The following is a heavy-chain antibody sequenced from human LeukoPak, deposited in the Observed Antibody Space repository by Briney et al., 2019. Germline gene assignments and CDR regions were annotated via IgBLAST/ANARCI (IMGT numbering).Heavy chain of an antibody. CDR3: ARDLEYGGGFGY. Sequence: GGSLRLSCAASGFTFSSYEMNWVRQAPGKGLEWVSYISSSGSTIYYADSVKGRFTISRDNAKNSLYLQMNSLRAEDTAVYYCARDLEYGGGFGYWGQGTLVTVSS. CDR2: ISSSGSTI. J-gene: IGHJ4*02. V-gene: IGHV3-48*03. CDR1: GFTFSSYE. D-gene: IGHD2-8*01.